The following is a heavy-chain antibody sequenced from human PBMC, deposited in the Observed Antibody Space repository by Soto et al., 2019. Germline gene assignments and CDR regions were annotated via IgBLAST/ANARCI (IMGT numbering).Heavy chain of an antibody. V-gene: IGHV3-30*18. Sequence: QMQVVESGGGVVQPERSLRLSCAASGFTFSSYGMHWVRQAPGKGLEWVAVISYDGSNKYYADSVKGRLTISRDNSKNTLYLQMNSLRAEDTAVYYCAKDHGPCSGGSCPPRYYYGMDVWGQGTTVTVSS. J-gene: IGHJ6*02. CDR2: ISYDGSNK. CDR3: AKDHGPCSGGSCPPRYYYGMDV. CDR1: GFTFSSYG. D-gene: IGHD2-15*01.